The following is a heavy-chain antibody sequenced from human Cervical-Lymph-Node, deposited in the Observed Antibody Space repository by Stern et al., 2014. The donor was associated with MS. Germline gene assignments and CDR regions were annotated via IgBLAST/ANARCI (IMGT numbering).Heavy chain of an antibody. CDR3: ARVPPYYNFWSGIPGAFDM. Sequence: QLQLQESGPGLVKPSETLSLTCTVSGGSINNYYWSWIRQSPGKGLEWIGYIYYNGGTNYNPSLLSRVTISVDTSKNQFSLKLSSVTAADTAVYYCARVPPYYNFWSGIPGAFDMWGQGAMVTVSS. CDR1: GGSINNYY. D-gene: IGHD3-3*01. V-gene: IGHV4-59*01. J-gene: IGHJ3*02. CDR2: IYYNGGT.